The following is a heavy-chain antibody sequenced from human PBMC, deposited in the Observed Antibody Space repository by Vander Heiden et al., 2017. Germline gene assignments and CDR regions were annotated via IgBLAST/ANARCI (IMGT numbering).Heavy chain of an antibody. Sequence: QLQLQESGPGLVKPSETLSLTCTVPGGSISSSSYYWGWIRQPPGKGLEWIGSIYYSGSTYYNPSLKSRVTISVDTSKNQFSLKLSSVTAADTAVYYCARQVSGGYYYYGMDVWGQGTTVTVSS. CDR2: IYYSGST. V-gene: IGHV4-39*01. J-gene: IGHJ6*02. CDR3: ARQVSGGYYYYGMDV. CDR1: GGSISSSSYY. D-gene: IGHD3-16*01.